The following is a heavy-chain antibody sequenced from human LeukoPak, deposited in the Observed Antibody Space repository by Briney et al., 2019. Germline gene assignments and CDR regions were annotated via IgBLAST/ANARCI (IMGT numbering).Heavy chain of an antibody. CDR1: GYTFTSYA. Sequence: ASVKVSCKASGYTFTSYAMNWVRQAPGQGLEWMGWINTNTGNPTYAQGFTGRFVFSLDTSVSTAYLQISSLKAEDTAVYYCARESIAARLGTLETKYNWFDPWGQGTLVTVSS. V-gene: IGHV7-4-1*02. D-gene: IGHD6-6*01. CDR3: ARESIAARLGTLETKYNWFDP. CDR2: INTNTGNP. J-gene: IGHJ5*02.